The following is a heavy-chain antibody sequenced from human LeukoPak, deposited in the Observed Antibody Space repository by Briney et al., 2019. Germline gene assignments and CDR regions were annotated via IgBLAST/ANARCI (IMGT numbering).Heavy chain of an antibody. CDR1: GGSINGYY. D-gene: IGHD3-9*01. V-gene: IGHV4-59*01. Sequence: SETLSLTCTVSGGSINGYYWSWIRQPPGKGLEWIGYIYYSGSTNYNPSLKSRVTISVDTSKNQFSLKLSSVPAADTAVYYCARGSIKNFDYWGQGTLVTVSS. CDR3: ARGSIKNFDY. J-gene: IGHJ4*02. CDR2: IYYSGST.